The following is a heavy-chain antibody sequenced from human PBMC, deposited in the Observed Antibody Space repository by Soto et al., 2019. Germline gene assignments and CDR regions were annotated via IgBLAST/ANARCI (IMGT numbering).Heavy chain of an antibody. D-gene: IGHD2-21*01. J-gene: IGHJ4*02. V-gene: IGHV3-23*01. CDR2: ISDTSIDT. CDR1: RFTFGDDP. CDR3: ATTAATTLGHFVSDP. Sequence: GGSLRLSCVASRFTFGDDPMKWVRQAPGKGLKWVSGISDTSIDTYYADSVKGRFTISXXXSXXXXXLXXSXXRAEDTALYYFATTAATTLGHFVSDPRAQGT.